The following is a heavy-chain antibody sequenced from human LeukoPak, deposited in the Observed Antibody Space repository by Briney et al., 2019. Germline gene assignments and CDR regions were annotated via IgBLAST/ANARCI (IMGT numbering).Heavy chain of an antibody. Sequence: ASVKVSCKASGYTFTSYGITWVRQAPGQGLEWMGWISAYNGNTNYAQKLQGRVTMTTDTSTSTAYMELRSLRSDDTAVYYCARDTYYYDSSGYYYASHYFDYWGQGTLVTVSS. V-gene: IGHV1-18*01. CDR1: GYTFTSYG. J-gene: IGHJ4*02. CDR2: ISAYNGNT. D-gene: IGHD3-22*01. CDR3: ARDTYYYDSSGYYYASHYFDY.